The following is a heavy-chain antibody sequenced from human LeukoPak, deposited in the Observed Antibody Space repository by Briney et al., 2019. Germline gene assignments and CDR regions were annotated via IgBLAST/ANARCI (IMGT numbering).Heavy chain of an antibody. CDR1: GGSISSSNW. CDR2: IYHSGST. D-gene: IGHD6-13*01. J-gene: IGHJ2*01. V-gene: IGHV4-4*02. CDR3: ARVYYSSSYDYWYFDL. Sequence: SETLSLTCAVSGGSISSSNWWSWVRQPPGKGLEWIGEIYHSGSTNYNPSLKSRVTISVDKSKNHFSLKVTSVTAADTAVYYCARVYYSSSYDYWYFDLWGRGTLVTVSS.